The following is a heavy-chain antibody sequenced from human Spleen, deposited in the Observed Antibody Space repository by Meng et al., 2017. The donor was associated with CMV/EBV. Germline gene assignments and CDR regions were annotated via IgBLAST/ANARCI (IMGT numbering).Heavy chain of an antibody. CDR2: ISVYDGRT. Sequence: ASVKVSCKASGYTFTGYYMHWVRQAPGQGLEWMGWISVYDGRTNSAQKLQGRVTMTTDTSTSTAYMELRSLRFDDTAVYYCARAPPYCTVTSCSGNWFDPWGQGTLVTVSS. CDR1: GYTFTGYY. J-gene: IGHJ5*02. V-gene: IGHV1-18*04. D-gene: IGHD2-8*02. CDR3: ARAPPYCTVTSCSGNWFDP.